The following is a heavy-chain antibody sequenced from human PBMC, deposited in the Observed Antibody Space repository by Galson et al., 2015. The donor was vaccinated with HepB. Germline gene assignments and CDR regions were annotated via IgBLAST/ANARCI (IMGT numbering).Heavy chain of an antibody. D-gene: IGHD5-12*01. CDR2: IYTGGST. CDR3: AREEATSGAFDY. V-gene: IGHV3-66*01. CDR1: GFTVNSHF. Sequence: SLRLSCAASGFTVNSHFMNWVRQAPGKGLEWVSQIYTGGSTYYADSVKGRFIISRDNSKNTLYLRMNSLRAEDTAVYYCAREEATSGAFDYWGQGTLVTVSS. J-gene: IGHJ4*02.